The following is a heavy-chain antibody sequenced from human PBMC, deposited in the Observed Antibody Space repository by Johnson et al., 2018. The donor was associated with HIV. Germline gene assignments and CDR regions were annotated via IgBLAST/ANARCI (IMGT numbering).Heavy chain of an antibody. D-gene: IGHD3-16*02. CDR3: ARDRVITFGGVIGRGAFDI. Sequence: YYADSVKGRFTISRDNSKNTLYLQMNSLRAEDTAVYYCARDRVITFGGVIGRGAFDIWGQGTMVTVSS. V-gene: IGHV3-30*01. J-gene: IGHJ3*02.